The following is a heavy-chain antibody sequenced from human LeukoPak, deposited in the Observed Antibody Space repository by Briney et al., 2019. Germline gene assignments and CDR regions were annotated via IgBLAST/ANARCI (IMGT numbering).Heavy chain of an antibody. CDR1: GFTFSSYA. J-gene: IGHJ4*02. CDR3: AKARYYFDSSGYSGLDY. Sequence: GGSLRLSCAASGFTFSSYAVSWVRQAPGKGLEWVSAISGSGGSSYYADSVKGRFTISRDSSKNTLYLQMNSLRAEDTAVYYCAKARYYFDSSGYSGLDYWGQGTLVTVSS. D-gene: IGHD3-22*01. V-gene: IGHV3-23*01. CDR2: ISGSGGSS.